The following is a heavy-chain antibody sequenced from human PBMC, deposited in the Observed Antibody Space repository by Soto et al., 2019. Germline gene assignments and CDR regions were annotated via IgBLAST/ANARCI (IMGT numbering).Heavy chain of an antibody. V-gene: IGHV5-51*01. J-gene: IGHJ4*02. CDR1: GYNFAGYW. CDR2: IYPSDSDT. Sequence: HGESLKISCKGSGYNFAGYWIAWVRQMPGKGLELMGIIYPSDSDTRYRPSFQGQVTISADKSISSAYLQWSSLRASDTAMYYCARGGVSTRTFDYWDQGTPVTVSS. CDR3: ARGGVSTRTFDY. D-gene: IGHD3-3*01.